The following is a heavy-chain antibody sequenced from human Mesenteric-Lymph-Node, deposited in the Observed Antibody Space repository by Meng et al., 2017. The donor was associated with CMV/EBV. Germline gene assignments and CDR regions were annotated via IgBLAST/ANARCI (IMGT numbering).Heavy chain of an antibody. CDR3: ARDRYTKKGEEEGREG. J-gene: IGHJ6*03. CDR1: GGSITGYF. V-gene: IGHV4-59*01. Sequence: SSPLSLTCIVSGGSITGYFWSWVRQPPGKGLEWIGYIYHTGDTNFSPSLKSRVTMSLDTSKSQVSLNLTSVTAADTAVYYCARDRYTKKGEEEGREGGGKG. CDR2: IYHTGDT. D-gene: IGHD3-16*02.